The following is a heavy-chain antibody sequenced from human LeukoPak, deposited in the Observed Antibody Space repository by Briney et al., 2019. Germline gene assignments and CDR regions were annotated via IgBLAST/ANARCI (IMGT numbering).Heavy chain of an antibody. D-gene: IGHD5-24*01. J-gene: IGHJ4*02. Sequence: SQTLSLTCTVSGGSIRSGGYYWSWIRQRPGKGLEWIGYIYYSGSTYYNPSLKSRVTISVDTSKNQFSLKLSSVTAADTAVYYCARDTSRDGYNEPFDYWGQGTLVTVSS. CDR2: IYYSGST. V-gene: IGHV4-31*03. CDR1: GGSIRSGGYY. CDR3: ARDTSRDGYNEPFDY.